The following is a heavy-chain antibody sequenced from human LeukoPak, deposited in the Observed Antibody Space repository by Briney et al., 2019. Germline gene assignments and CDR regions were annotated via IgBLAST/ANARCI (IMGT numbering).Heavy chain of an antibody. Sequence: SETLSLTCTVSGDSISNGVKYWSWIRQHPGRGLEWIGYIYHSGRSYYNPSLKSRITMSVDTSRNQFSLNLSSVTAADTAVYYCARDQVECTGGTCQSRVGFDFWGQGTLVTVSS. J-gene: IGHJ4*02. V-gene: IGHV4-31*03. CDR3: ARDQVECTGGTCQSRVGFDF. D-gene: IGHD2-8*02. CDR1: GDSISNGVKY. CDR2: IYHSGRS.